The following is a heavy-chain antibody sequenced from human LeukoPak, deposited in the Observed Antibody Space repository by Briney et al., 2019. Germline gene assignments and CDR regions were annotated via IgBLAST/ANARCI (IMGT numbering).Heavy chain of an antibody. D-gene: IGHD3-10*01. V-gene: IGHV3-30*02. CDR1: TFNNYA. CDR2: IRYDGSNK. CDR3: AKDRYGSGSYCHY. Sequence: GGSLRLSCTFTFNNYAMNWVRQAPGKGLEWVAFIRYDGSNKYYADSVKGRFTISRDNSKNTLYLQMNSLRAEDTAVYYCAKDRYGSGSYCHYWGQGTLVTVSS. J-gene: IGHJ4*02.